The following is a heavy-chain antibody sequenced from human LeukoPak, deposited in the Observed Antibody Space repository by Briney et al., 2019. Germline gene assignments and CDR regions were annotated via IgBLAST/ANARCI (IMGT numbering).Heavy chain of an antibody. Sequence: PGGSLRLSCAASGFTFSSYSMNWVRQAPGKGLEWVSYISSSSSTIYYADSVKGRFTISRDNAKNSLYLQMNSLRAEDTAVYYCAIIVGVFDYWGQGTLVTVSS. CDR3: AIIVGVFDY. J-gene: IGHJ4*02. CDR1: GFTFSSYS. V-gene: IGHV3-48*04. D-gene: IGHD1-26*01. CDR2: ISSSSSTI.